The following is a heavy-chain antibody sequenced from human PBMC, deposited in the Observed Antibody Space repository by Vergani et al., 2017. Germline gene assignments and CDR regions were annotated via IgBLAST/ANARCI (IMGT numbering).Heavy chain of an antibody. Sequence: EVQLVESGGGLVQPGGSLKLSCAASGFTFSGSAMHWVHQASGKGLEWVGRIRSKANSYATAYAASVKGRFTISRDDSKNTAYLQMNSLKTEDTAVYYCTRRLGYCSGGSCYGYDGMDVWGQGTTVTVSS. CDR2: IRSKANSYAT. CDR1: GFTFSGSA. CDR3: TRRLGYCSGGSCYGYDGMDV. V-gene: IGHV3-73*01. J-gene: IGHJ6*02. D-gene: IGHD2-15*01.